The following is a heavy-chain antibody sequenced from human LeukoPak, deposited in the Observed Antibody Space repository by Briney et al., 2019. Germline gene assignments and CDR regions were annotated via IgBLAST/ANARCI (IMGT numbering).Heavy chain of an antibody. CDR3: ARDGDSSGYYSWTAFDI. CDR2: IYYSGST. J-gene: IGHJ3*02. D-gene: IGHD3-22*01. CDR1: GGSISSYY. V-gene: IGHV4-59*12. Sequence: SETLSLTCTVSGGSISSYYWSWIRQPPGKGLEWIGYIYYSGSTNYNPSLKSRVTISVDTSKNQFSLKLSSVTAADTAVYYCARDGDSSGYYSWTAFDIWGQGTMVTVSS.